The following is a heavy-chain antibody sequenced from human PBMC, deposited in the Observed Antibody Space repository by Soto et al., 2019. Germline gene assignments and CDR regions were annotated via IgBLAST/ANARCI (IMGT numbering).Heavy chain of an antibody. CDR3: VTDLGGRGQLLNGDDY. J-gene: IGHJ4*02. CDR1: GGTFSTYT. D-gene: IGHD7-27*01. V-gene: IGHV1-69*02. CDR2: IIPIIGII. Sequence: SVKVSCKASGGTFSTYTITWVRQAPGQGLEWMGRIIPIIGIINYAQKFQGRVTISADTSTDTAYMELSSLRFEDTAVYYCVTDLGGRGQLLNGDDYWGQGTLVTVSS.